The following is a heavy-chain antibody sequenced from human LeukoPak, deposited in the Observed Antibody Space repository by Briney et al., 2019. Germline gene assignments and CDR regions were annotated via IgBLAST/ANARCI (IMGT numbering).Heavy chain of an antibody. V-gene: IGHV3-30-3*01. Sequence: PGRSLRLSCAASGFTFSSYAMHWVRQAPGKGLEWVAVISYDGSDKYYADSVKGRFTISRDNSKNTLYLQMNSLRAKDTAVYYCAREGQNVDTAIDYWGQGTLVTVSS. CDR1: GFTFSSYA. J-gene: IGHJ4*02. D-gene: IGHD5-18*01. CDR2: ISYDGSDK. CDR3: AREGQNVDTAIDY.